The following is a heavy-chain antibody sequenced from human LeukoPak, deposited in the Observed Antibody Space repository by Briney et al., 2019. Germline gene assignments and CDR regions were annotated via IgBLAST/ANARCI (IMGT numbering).Heavy chain of an antibody. D-gene: IGHD3-10*01. CDR2: IWYDGSNK. J-gene: IGHJ4*02. V-gene: IGHV3-33*01. CDR1: GFTFSSYG. Sequence: GGSLRLPCAASGFTFSSYGMHWVRQAPGKGLEWVAVIWYDGSNKYYADSVRGRFTISRDNSKNTLYLQMNSLRAEDTAVYYCARKLGEYFDYWGQGTLVTVSS. CDR3: ARKLGEYFDY.